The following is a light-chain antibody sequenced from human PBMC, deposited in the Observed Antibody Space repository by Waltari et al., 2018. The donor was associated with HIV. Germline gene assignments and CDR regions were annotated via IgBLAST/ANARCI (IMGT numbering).Light chain of an antibody. CDR1: SSNIGRNT. CDR2: SDN. V-gene: IGLV1-44*01. Sequence: QSVLTQAPSASGTPGPMVIISCSGSSSNIGRNTLSWYQQLPGTAPKLLIFSDNRRPSGIPERFSGSKSGTSASLAISGLQIEDEGDYFCATWDGSLNGVFGGGTKLTVL. CDR3: ATWDGSLNGV. J-gene: IGLJ3*02.